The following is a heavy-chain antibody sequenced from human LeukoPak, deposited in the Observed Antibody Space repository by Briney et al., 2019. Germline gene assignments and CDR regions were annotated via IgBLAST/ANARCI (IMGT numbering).Heavy chain of an antibody. CDR3: ARVLDSSGYYFGFDP. CDR2: INHSGST. J-gene: IGHJ5*02. V-gene: IGHV4-34*01. CDR1: GGSFSGYY. D-gene: IGHD3-22*01. Sequence: ETVSLTCAVYGGSFSGYYWSWIRQPPGKGLEWIGEINHSGSTNYNHSLKSRVTISVDTSKNQFSLKQSSVTAADTAVYYCARVLDSSGYYFGFDPWGQGTLVTVSS.